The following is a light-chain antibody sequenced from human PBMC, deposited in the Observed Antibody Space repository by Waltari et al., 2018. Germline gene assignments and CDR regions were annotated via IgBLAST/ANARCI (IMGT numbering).Light chain of an antibody. CDR2: AAS. Sequence: DIQMTQSPSSVSASVGDRDTITCRASQDISGWLDWYQQKPGKAPKLLIYAASSLQGGVPARFSGTGSGTDFTLTINGLQPEDFGTYYCQQAHSFPFTFGPGTKVDV. V-gene: IGKV1D-12*01. CDR1: QDISGW. CDR3: QQAHSFPFT. J-gene: IGKJ3*01.